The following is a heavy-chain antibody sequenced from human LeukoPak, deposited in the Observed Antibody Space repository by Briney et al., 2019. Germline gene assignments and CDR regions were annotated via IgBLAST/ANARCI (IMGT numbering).Heavy chain of an antibody. CDR2: INPSSGGT. V-gene: IGHV1-2*02. D-gene: IGHD1-26*01. Sequence: ASVKVSCRASGYTFTGYYMHWVRQAPGQGLEWMGWINPSSGGTNYAQKFQGRVTMTRDTSISTAYMELSRLRSDDTAVYYCARDRPPSGSYNHNWFDPWGQGTLVTVSS. CDR3: ARDRPPSGSYNHNWFDP. CDR1: GYTFTGYY. J-gene: IGHJ5*02.